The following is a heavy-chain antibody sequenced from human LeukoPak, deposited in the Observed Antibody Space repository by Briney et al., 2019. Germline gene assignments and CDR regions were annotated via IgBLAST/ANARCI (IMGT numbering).Heavy chain of an antibody. J-gene: IGHJ4*02. CDR2: INPSGGST. Sequence: VASVKVSCKASGYTFTSYYMHWVRQASGQGLEWMGIINPSGGSTSYAQKFQGRVTMTRDTSTSTVYMELSSLRSEDTAVYYCASSVTTWSYFDYWGQGTLVTVSS. CDR3: ASSVTTWSYFDY. V-gene: IGHV1-46*01. D-gene: IGHD4-17*01. CDR1: GYTFTSYY.